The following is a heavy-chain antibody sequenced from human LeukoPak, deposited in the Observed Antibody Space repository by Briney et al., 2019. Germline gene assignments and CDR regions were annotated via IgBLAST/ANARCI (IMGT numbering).Heavy chain of an antibody. Sequence: LGASVKASCKASGYTFTGYYMHWVRQAPGQGLEGMGWINPNSGGTNYAQKFQGRVTMTRDTSISTAYMELSRLRSDDTAVYYCARDPRYCSSTSCNYYYYYYMDVWGKGTTVTVSS. CDR3: ARDPRYCSSTSCNYYYYYYMDV. J-gene: IGHJ6*03. CDR1: GYTFTGYY. CDR2: INPNSGGT. V-gene: IGHV1-2*03. D-gene: IGHD2-2*01.